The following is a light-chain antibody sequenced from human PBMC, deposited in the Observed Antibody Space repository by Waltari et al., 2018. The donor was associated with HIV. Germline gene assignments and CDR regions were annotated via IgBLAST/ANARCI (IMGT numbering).Light chain of an antibody. J-gene: IGLJ2*01. Sequence: QSTLTQPRSVSGSPGQSVTIPCTGTSSDVGRYDYVSWYQQHPGKAPKRIIYDVTTRPSGVPDRFSGSKSGNTASLTISGLQAGDESDFYCCSYAGGYTLVFGGGTKLTVL. CDR3: CSYAGGYTLV. CDR1: SSDVGRYDY. V-gene: IGLV2-11*01. CDR2: DVT.